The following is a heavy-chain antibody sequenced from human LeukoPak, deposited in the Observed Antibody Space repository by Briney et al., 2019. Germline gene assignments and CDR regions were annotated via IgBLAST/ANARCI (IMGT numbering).Heavy chain of an antibody. J-gene: IGHJ3*02. V-gene: IGHV1-18*04. CDR2: ISAYNGNT. Sequence: ASVKVSCKASGYTFTGYYMHWVRQAPGQGLEWMGWISAYNGNTNYAQTLQGRVTMTTDTSTSTAYMQLRSLRSDDTAVYYCARDSDIVVVPAAINDAFDIWGQGTMVTVSS. CDR3: ARDSDIVVVPAAINDAFDI. D-gene: IGHD2-2*02. CDR1: GYTFTGYY.